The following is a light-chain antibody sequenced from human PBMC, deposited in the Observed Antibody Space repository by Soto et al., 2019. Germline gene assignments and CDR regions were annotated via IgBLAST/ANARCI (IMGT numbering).Light chain of an antibody. CDR2: AVS. J-gene: IGKJ1*01. CDR1: QNINNY. CDR3: QQSYRTPWT. V-gene: IGKV1-39*01. Sequence: IQMTQSPSSLSASVGDRVTITCRTSQNINNYLAWYQQKPGAAPKLLIYAVSSLQGGVPSRFSGSGSGTDFTLTISSLQPEDFATYYCQQSYRTPWTFGQGTKVDIK.